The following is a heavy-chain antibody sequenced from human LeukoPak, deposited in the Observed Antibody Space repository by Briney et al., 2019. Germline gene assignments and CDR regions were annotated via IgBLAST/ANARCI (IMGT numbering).Heavy chain of an antibody. CDR3: ARSAIAAAEVYAFDI. V-gene: IGHV3-21*01. J-gene: IGHJ3*02. Sequence: PGGSLRLSCAASGFTFSSYSMNWVRQAPGKGLEWVSSISSSSSYIYYADSVKGRFTISRDNVKNSLYLQMNSLRAEDTAVYYCARSAIAAAEVYAFDIWGQGTMVTVSS. CDR2: ISSSSSYI. D-gene: IGHD6-13*01. CDR1: GFTFSSYS.